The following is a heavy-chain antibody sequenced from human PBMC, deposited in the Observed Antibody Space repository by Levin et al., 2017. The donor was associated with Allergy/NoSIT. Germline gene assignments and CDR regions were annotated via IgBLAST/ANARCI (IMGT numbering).Heavy chain of an antibody. D-gene: IGHD3-22*01. CDR2: SLSNGGNE. Sequence: GGSLRLSCLTSKFPFSNYNMHWVRQAQGKGREWVAGSLSNGGNEYYADPVKGRFTTSKDNSQRTMYLQMNGLKDGDTAVYLCAREMIFYYDSVGYYETDQDAYYFDYWGQGTTVTVSS. V-gene: IGHV3-33*01. CDR3: AREMIFYYDSVGYYETDQDAYYFDY. J-gene: IGHJ4*02. CDR1: KFPFSNYN.